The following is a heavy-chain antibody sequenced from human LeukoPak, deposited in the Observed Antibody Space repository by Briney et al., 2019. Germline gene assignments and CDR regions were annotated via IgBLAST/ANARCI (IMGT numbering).Heavy chain of an antibody. D-gene: IGHD1-26*01. V-gene: IGHV1-58*01. CDR3: AAGSGSDAFDI. Sequence: ASVKVSCKASGFTFTSSAVQRVRQARGQRLEWIGWIVVGSGNTNYAQKFQERVTITRDMSTSTAYMELSSLRSEDTAVYYCAAGSGSDAFDIWGQGTMVTVSS. CDR2: IVVGSGNT. J-gene: IGHJ3*02. CDR1: GFTFTSSA.